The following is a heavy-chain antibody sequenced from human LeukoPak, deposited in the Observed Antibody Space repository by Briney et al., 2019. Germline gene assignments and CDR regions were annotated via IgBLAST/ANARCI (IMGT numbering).Heavy chain of an antibody. D-gene: IGHD1-26*01. CDR2: IRKDGSEK. CDR1: GFTFEIYW. Sequence: GGSLRLSCAASGFTFEIYWMSWVRQAPGKGLEWVANIRKDGSEKNYVDSVKGRFIISRDNAKNSLYLQMNSLRADDTALYYCARHWEGVESDAFDIWGQGTMVTVSS. J-gene: IGHJ3*02. V-gene: IGHV3-7*04. CDR3: ARHWEGVESDAFDI.